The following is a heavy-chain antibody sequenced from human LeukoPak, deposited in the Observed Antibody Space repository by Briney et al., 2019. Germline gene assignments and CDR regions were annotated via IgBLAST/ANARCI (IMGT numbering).Heavy chain of an antibody. CDR2: IYYSGST. V-gene: IGHV4-59*01. D-gene: IGHD3-22*01. J-gene: IGHJ4*02. Sequence: PSETLSLTCTVSGGSISRYYWSWIRQPPGKGLEWIGYIYYSGSTNYNPSLKSRVTISVDTSKNQFSLKLSSVTAADTAVYYCARSSGYYFFDYWGQGTLVTVSS. CDR3: ARSSGYYFFDY. CDR1: GGSISRYY.